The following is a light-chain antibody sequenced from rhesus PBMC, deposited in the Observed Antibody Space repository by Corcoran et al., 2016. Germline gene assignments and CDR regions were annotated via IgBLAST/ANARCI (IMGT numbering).Light chain of an antibody. J-gene: IGKJ3*01. CDR3: QHYYDNPFT. Sequence: DIQMTQSPSALSASVGDRVTISCRASQNIYSNLAWYQQKPGKAPKLLIYAASSLQTGIPSRFSGSGLGTDFTLTISSLQPEDSAAYYCQHYYDNPFTFGPGTKLDIK. CDR1: QNIYSN. CDR2: AAS. V-gene: IGKV1S12*01.